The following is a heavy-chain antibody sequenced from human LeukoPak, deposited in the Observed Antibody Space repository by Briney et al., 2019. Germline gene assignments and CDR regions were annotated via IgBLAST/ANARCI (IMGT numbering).Heavy chain of an antibody. CDR1: GGSISSYY. CDR2: IYYSGST. D-gene: IGHD3-3*01. J-gene: IGHJ4*02. CDR3: ARGRFGNYDFWSGYYYIFDY. Sequence: PSETLSLTCTVSGGSISSYYWSWIRQPPGKGLEWIGYIYYSGSTNYNPSLKSRVTISVDTSKNQSSLKLSSVTAADTAVYYCARGRFGNYDFWSGYYYIFDYWGQGTLVTVSS. V-gene: IGHV4-59*01.